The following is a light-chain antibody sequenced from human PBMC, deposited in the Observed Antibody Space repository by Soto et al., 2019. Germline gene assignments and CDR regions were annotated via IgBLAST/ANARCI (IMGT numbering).Light chain of an antibody. CDR1: QSVSSY. J-gene: IGKJ1*01. Sequence: EIVLTQSPSTLSLSPGETATLSCSVSQSVSSYLAWYQQKPGQAPRLLIYDASNRATGIPARFSGSGSGTDFTLTISSLEPEDFAVYYCQQRSNWPPWTFGQGTKVDIK. CDR2: DAS. CDR3: QQRSNWPPWT. V-gene: IGKV3-11*01.